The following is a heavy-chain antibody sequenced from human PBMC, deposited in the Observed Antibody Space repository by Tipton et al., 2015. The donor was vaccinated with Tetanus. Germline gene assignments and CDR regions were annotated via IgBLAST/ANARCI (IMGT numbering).Heavy chain of an antibody. CDR2: IYYSGST. CDR1: GGSISSGGYY. D-gene: IGHD2-21*02. V-gene: IGHV4-31*02. Sequence: LRLSCTVSGGSISSGGYYWSWIRQHPGKGLEWIGYIYYSGSTYYNPSLKSRVTISVDTSKNQFSLKLSSVTAADTAVYYCARGVRIVVVTARIGVLDYWGQGTLVTVSS. CDR3: ARGVRIVVVTARIGVLDY. J-gene: IGHJ4*02.